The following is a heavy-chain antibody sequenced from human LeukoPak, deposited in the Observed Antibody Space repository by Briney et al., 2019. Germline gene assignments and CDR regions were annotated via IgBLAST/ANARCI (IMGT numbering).Heavy chain of an antibody. V-gene: IGHV3-30-3*01. D-gene: IGHD3-22*01. CDR2: ISYDGSNK. Sequence: PGGSLRLSCAASGFTFSSYAMHWVRQAPGKGLEWVSVISYDGSNKYYADSVKGRFTISRDNSKNTLYLQMNSLRAEDTAVYYCARAASVYYDVLGRPSGWYFDLWGRGTGVIVS. J-gene: IGHJ2*01. CDR1: GFTFSSYA. CDR3: ARAASVYYDVLGRPSGWYFDL.